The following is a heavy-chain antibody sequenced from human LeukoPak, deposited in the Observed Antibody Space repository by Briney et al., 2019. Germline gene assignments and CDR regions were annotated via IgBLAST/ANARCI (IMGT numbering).Heavy chain of an antibody. J-gene: IGHJ4*02. CDR2: MSNSGNT. CDR1: GGSISNDY. CDR3: ARVGGYDIDY. V-gene: IGHV4-59*01. Sequence: SETLSLTCTVSGGSISNDYWSWIRQPPGKGLEWIGYMSNSGNTNYSPSLKGRVTMSLDTSKNQFSLKLSSVTAADTAVYYCARVGGYDIDYRGQGTLVTASS. D-gene: IGHD3-9*01.